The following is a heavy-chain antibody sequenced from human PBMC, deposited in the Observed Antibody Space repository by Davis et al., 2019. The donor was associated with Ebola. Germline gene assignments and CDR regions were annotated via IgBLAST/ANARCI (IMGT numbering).Heavy chain of an antibody. D-gene: IGHD3-3*01. V-gene: IGHV4-59*12. J-gene: IGHJ5*02. CDR1: GGSISGYY. CDR2: IYYSGTI. Sequence: SETLSLTCTVSGGSISGYYWTWIRQPPGKGLEWIGYIYYSGTINYNPSLKSRLSISVDTSKKQFSLKLSSVTAADTAVYYCARSVLRFLRAGFDPWGQGTLVTVSS. CDR3: ARSVLRFLRAGFDP.